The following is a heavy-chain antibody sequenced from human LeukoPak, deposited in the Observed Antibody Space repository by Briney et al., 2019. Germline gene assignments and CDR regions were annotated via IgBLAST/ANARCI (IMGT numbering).Heavy chain of an antibody. V-gene: IGHV1-69*04. D-gene: IGHD6-13*01. J-gene: IGHJ4*02. CDR3: ARDRMGAAAGHYDY. CDR1: GGTFSSYA. CDR2: IIPILGIA. Sequence: SVKVSCKASGGTFSSYAISWVRQAPGQGLEWMGRIIPILGIANYAQKFQGRVTITADKSTSTAYMELSSLRSEDTAVYYCARDRMGAAAGHYDYWGQGTLVTVSS.